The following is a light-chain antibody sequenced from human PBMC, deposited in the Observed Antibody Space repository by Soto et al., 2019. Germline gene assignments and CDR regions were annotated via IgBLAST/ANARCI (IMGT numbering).Light chain of an antibody. V-gene: IGLV1-40*01. Sequence: QSVLTQPPSVSGAPGQRVTISCTGSSSNIGAGYDVHWYQQLPGTAPKLLIYGNSNRPSGVPDRFSGSKSGTSASLAITGLQAEDEADYYSQSYDSSLRAPYVFGTGTKVTVL. J-gene: IGLJ1*01. CDR1: SSNIGAGYD. CDR2: GNS. CDR3: QSYDSSLRAPYV.